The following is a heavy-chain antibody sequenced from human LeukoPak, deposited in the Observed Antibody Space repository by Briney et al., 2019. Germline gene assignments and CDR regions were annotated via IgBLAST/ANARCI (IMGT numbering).Heavy chain of an antibody. CDR3: ARGWDSGYDTYYFDY. V-gene: IGHV3-48*03. Sequence: SGGSLRLSCAASGFTFSSYEMNWVRQAPGKGLEWVSYISSSCSTIYYADSVKGRFTISRDNAKNSLYLQMNSLRAEDTAVYYCARGWDSGYDTYYFDYWGQGTLVTVSS. J-gene: IGHJ4*02. D-gene: IGHD5-12*01. CDR2: ISSSCSTI. CDR1: GFTFSSYE.